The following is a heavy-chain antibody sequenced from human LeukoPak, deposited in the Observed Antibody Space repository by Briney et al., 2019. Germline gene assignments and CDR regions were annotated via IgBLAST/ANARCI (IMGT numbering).Heavy chain of an antibody. CDR1: GGSISSGYYY. Sequence: PSGTLSLTWTVSGGSISSGYYYWSWIRQPPGKGLEWIWLLVVIPCTTYNPSLQSRVSTSVDTSKNQFSLKLSSVTAADTAVYYCARDGRRMNFDYWGQGTLVTVSS. J-gene: IGHJ4*02. CDR3: ARDGRRMNFDY. CDR2: LVVIPCT. V-gene: IGHV4-30-4*08.